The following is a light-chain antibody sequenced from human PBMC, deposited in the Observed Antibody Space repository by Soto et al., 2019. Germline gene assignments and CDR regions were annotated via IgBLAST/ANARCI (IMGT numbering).Light chain of an antibody. Sequence: EIVMTQSPATLSVSPGERVTLSCRATESISTNLVWYQQKPGQAPRLLIYGASTRVTGIPARFSGSGSGTEFTLTISSLQSEDFAVYSCQQDNRRPLTFGGGTKLEIK. CDR3: QQDNRRPLT. V-gene: IGKV3D-15*01. J-gene: IGKJ4*01. CDR2: GAS. CDR1: ESISTN.